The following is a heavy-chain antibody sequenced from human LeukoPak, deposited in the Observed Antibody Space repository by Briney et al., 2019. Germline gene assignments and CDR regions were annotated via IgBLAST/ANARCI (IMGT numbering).Heavy chain of an antibody. CDR1: GGSISSGGYS. V-gene: IGHV4-30-2*01. J-gene: IGHJ4*01. CDR2: IYHSGST. Sequence: SETLSLTCAVSGGSISSGGYSWSWIRQPPGKGLEWIGYIYHSGSTYYNPSLKSRVTISVDRSKNQFSLKLSSVTAADTAVYYCARAPGLFPFDYWGQGTLVTVSS. CDR3: ARAPGLFPFDY. D-gene: IGHD2-21*01.